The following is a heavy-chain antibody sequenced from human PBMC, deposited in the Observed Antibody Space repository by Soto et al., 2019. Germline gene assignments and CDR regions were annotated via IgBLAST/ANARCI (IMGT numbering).Heavy chain of an antibody. CDR2: ISYGGSNK. CDR1: GFTFSRDG. D-gene: IGHD6-19*01. J-gene: IGHJ6*02. V-gene: IGHV3-30*18. Sequence: QVQLVESGGGVVQPGRSLRLSCAASGFTFSRDGMHWVRQAPGKGLEWVAVISYGGSNKYYADSVKGRFTLSRDNSKNTLYLQMNSLRAEDTAVYYCAKERMQQWRGSDYYYYGMDVWGQGTTVTVSS. CDR3: AKERMQQWRGSDYYYYGMDV.